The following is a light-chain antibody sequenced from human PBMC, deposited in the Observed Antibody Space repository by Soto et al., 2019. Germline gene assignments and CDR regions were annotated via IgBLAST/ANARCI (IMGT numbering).Light chain of an antibody. J-gene: IGKJ4*01. V-gene: IGKV3-20*01. Sequence: ENVLTQSPGTLSLSPGERATLSCRASQTITGNYLAWYQQKPGQAPRLLVHGASSRATDIPDRFSGSGSGTDFTLTIRRLAPEDFAVYYCHLYGPSPLPGSSPLPFGGGTKVEIK. CDR3: HLYGPSPLPGSSPLP. CDR2: GAS. CDR1: QTITGNY.